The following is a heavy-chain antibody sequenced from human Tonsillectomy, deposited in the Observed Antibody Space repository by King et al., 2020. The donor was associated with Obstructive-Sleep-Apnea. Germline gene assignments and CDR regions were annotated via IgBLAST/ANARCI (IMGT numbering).Heavy chain of an antibody. J-gene: IGHJ5*02. D-gene: IGHD2-2*01. Sequence: QLQESGPGLVKPSQTLSLTCTVSGGSISSGGYYWSWIRQHPGKGLEWIGYIYCSGSTYYNPSLKSRVTISVDTSKNQFSLKLSSVTAADTAVYYCARDRYQLLSENWFDPWGQGTLVTVSS. V-gene: IGHV4-31*03. CDR3: ARDRYQLLSENWFDP. CDR1: GGSISSGGYY. CDR2: IYCSGST.